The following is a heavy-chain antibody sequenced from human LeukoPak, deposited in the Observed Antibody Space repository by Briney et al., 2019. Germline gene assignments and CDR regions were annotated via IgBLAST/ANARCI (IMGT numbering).Heavy chain of an antibody. D-gene: IGHD2-21*02. V-gene: IGHV1-18*01. Sequence: ASVKVSCTASGYTFTSYGISWVRLAPGQGLEWMGWISAYNGNKKYALKFQGRVTMTTDTSTSTAYMELSSLSSDDTAVYYCSRALGDCGGDCWGAFDIWGQGTMVIVSS. CDR1: GYTFTSYG. J-gene: IGHJ3*02. CDR3: SRALGDCGGDCWGAFDI. CDR2: ISAYNGNK.